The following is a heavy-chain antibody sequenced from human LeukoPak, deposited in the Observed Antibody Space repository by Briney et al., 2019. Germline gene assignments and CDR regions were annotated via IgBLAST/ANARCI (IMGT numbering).Heavy chain of an antibody. CDR1: GYTFTGDY. CDR2: INPDSGGT. J-gene: IGHJ4*02. D-gene: IGHD3-22*01. Sequence: ASVKVSCKASGYTFTGDYMHWVRQAPGQGLEWMGWINPDSGGTNYAQKFQGRVTMTRDTSISTAYMELSRLRSDDTAVYYCARGSRDYYDNSGYYYWGQGTLVTVSS. V-gene: IGHV1-2*02. CDR3: ARGSRDYYDNSGYYY.